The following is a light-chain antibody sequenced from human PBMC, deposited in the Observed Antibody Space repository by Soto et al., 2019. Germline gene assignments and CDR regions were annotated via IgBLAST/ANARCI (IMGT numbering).Light chain of an antibody. CDR3: QQYNTDSRAWA. V-gene: IGKV1-5*01. CDR2: DAS. J-gene: IGKJ1*01. CDR1: HSISSS. Sequence: DIQMTQSPSTLSASVGDRVTITCRASHSISSSLAWYQQIPGKAPKLLIYDASSLERGVPSRFSGSGSGTEFTLTITSLQPDDFAAYYCQQYNTDSRAWAFGQGTKVDIK.